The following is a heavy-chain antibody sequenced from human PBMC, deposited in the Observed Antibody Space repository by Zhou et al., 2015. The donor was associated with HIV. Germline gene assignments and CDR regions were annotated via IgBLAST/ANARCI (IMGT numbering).Heavy chain of an antibody. V-gene: IGHV1-69*06. Sequence: QVHLVQSGAEVKKPGASVKVSCKASGYTFINYYMHWVRQAPGQGLEWMGGIVPFFGTANYAQKFQGRVTITADKSTSTAYMELSSLRSGDTATYYCAREGWGSWYFDLWGRGTLVSVSS. D-gene: IGHD7-27*01. CDR1: GYTFINYY. J-gene: IGHJ2*01. CDR3: AREGWGSWYFDL. CDR2: IVPFFGTA.